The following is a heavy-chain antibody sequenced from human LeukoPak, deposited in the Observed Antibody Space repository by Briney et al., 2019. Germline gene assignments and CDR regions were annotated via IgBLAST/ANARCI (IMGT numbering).Heavy chain of an antibody. J-gene: IGHJ6*02. Sequence: GGSLRLSCAASGFTFSSYSMNWVRQAPGKGLEWVSYISSSSSTIYYADSVKGRFTISRDNAKNSLYLQMNSLRAEDTAVYYCAKDRALGIGYYYGMDVWGQGTTVTVSS. CDR3: AKDRALGIGYYYGMDV. CDR2: ISSSSSTI. V-gene: IGHV3-48*04. CDR1: GFTFSSYS. D-gene: IGHD7-27*01.